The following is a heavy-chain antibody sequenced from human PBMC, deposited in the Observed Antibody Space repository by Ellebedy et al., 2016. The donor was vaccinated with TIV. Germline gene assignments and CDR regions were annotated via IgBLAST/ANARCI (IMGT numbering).Heavy chain of an antibody. CDR2: INSSSSYI. V-gene: IGHV3-21*01. J-gene: IGHJ4*02. Sequence: GESLKISCAASGFTFSSYSMNWVRQAPGKGLEWVSSINSSSSYIYYADSVKGRFTISRDNAKNSLYLQMNSLRAEDTAVYYCARDRTLWFGELMGDFDYWGQGTLVPVSS. D-gene: IGHD3-10*01. CDR3: ARDRTLWFGELMGDFDY. CDR1: GFTFSSYS.